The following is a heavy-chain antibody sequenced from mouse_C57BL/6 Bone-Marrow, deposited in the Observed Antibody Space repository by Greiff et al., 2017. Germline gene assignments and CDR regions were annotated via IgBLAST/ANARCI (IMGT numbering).Heavy chain of an antibody. CDR2: IYPGSGST. J-gene: IGHJ2*01. Sequence: QVQLKQPGAELVKPGASVKMSCQASGYTFTSYWITWVKQRPGQGLEWIGDIYPGSGSTNYNEKFKSKATLTVDTSSSTAYMQLSSLTSEDSAVYYCASYSNYPNFDYGGQGTTLTVSS. D-gene: IGHD2-5*01. CDR1: GYTFTSYW. CDR3: ASYSNYPNFDY. V-gene: IGHV1-55*01.